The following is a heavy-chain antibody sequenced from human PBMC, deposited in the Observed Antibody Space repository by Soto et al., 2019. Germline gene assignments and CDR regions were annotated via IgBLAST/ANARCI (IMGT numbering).Heavy chain of an antibody. D-gene: IGHD2-21*02. CDR3: ARVRETSGGDYNY. J-gene: IGHJ4*02. CDR2: INGDGSST. V-gene: IGHV3-74*01. CDR1: GFTFSNYW. Sequence: EVQLVESGGGLVQPGGSLRLSCAASGFTFSNYWMHWVRQAPGKGLVWVSRINGDGSSTSYADSVKGRFTISRDNAKNTLYLQMNSRRAEDTAVYYCARVRETSGGDYNYWGQGTLVTVSS.